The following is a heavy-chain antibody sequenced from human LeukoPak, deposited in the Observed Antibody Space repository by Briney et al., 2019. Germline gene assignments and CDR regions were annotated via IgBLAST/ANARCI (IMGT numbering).Heavy chain of an antibody. J-gene: IGHJ4*02. CDR3: AREYSSSWYFDY. CDR2: ISYDGSNK. V-gene: IGHV3-30-3*01. Sequence: GGSLRLSCAASGFTFSSYAMHWVRQAPGKGLEWVAVISYDGSNKYYADSVRGRFTISRDNSKNRLYLQMNSLRAEDTAVYYCAREYSSSWYFDYWGQGTLVTVSS. CDR1: GFTFSSYA. D-gene: IGHD6-13*01.